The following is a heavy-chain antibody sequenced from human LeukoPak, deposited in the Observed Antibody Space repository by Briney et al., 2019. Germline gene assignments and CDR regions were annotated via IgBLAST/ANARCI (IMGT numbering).Heavy chain of an antibody. CDR2: ISGSGGST. D-gene: IGHD6-13*01. Sequence: PGGSLRLSCPASAFTFSSYAMSWVRPPPGKGLEWVAAISGSGGSTYYADSVKGRFTISRDNSKNTLYLQMNSLRAEDTAVYYCAKDVGSSWPRFYYYYGMDVWGQGTTVTVSS. J-gene: IGHJ6*02. CDR1: AFTFSSYA. CDR3: AKDVGSSWPRFYYYYGMDV. V-gene: IGHV3-23*01.